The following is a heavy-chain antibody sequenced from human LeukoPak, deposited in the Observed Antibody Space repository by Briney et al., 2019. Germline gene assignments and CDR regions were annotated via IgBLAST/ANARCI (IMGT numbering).Heavy chain of an antibody. J-gene: IGHJ5*02. Sequence: PAETLSLTCTVSGGSISSSSYYWGWIRQPPGKGLEWIGSIYYSGSTYYNPSLKSRVTISVDTSKNQFSLKLSSVTAADTAVYYCASTVLLWFGEFSWFDPWGQGTLVTVSS. CDR3: ASTVLLWFGEFSWFDP. V-gene: IGHV4-39*01. CDR2: IYYSGST. CDR1: GGSISSSSYY. D-gene: IGHD3-10*01.